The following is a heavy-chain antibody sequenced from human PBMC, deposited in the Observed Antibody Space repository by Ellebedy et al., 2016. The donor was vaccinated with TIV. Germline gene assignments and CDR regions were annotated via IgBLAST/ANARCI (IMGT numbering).Heavy chain of an antibody. CDR2: ISGSGGST. Sequence: GESLKISXAASGFTFSSYAMSWVRQAPGKGLEWVSAISGSGGSTFYTDSVKGRFTISRDTSKNTLYLQMDSLRAEDTAVYYCAKGPTYYYDSSGYPVDYWGQGTLVTVSS. D-gene: IGHD3-22*01. J-gene: IGHJ4*02. CDR1: GFTFSSYA. CDR3: AKGPTYYYDSSGYPVDY. V-gene: IGHV3-23*01.